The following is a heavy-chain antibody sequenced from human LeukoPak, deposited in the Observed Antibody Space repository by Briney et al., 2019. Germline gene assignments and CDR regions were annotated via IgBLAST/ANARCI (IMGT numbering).Heavy chain of an antibody. D-gene: IGHD1-26*01. J-gene: IGHJ6*02. V-gene: IGHV3-33*06. CDR3: AKMKGAEREHYSMDV. CDR1: GFTFSSYG. Sequence: GRSLRLSCAASGFTFSSYGMHWVRQAPGKGLEWVAVIWYDGSNKYYADSVKGRFTISRDNSKNTLYLQMNTLRAEDTAIYYCAKMKGAEREHYSMDVWGQGTTVTVS. CDR2: IWYDGSNK.